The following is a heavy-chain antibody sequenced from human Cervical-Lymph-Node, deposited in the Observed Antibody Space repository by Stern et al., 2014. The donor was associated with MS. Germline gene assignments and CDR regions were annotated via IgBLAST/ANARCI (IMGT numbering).Heavy chain of an antibody. D-gene: IGHD3-10*01. CDR1: GGTFSSYT. CDR2: IIAIVGIA. V-gene: IGHV1-69*09. J-gene: IGHJ3*02. Sequence: QLVQSGAEVKKPGSSVKVSCKASGGTFSSYTITWVRQAPGQGLEWMGRIIAIVGIADYAQKSQGRVTITSDKSTSTAYMELSSLRSEDTAVYYCARESTGDAFDIWGQGTMVTVSS. CDR3: ARESTGDAFDI.